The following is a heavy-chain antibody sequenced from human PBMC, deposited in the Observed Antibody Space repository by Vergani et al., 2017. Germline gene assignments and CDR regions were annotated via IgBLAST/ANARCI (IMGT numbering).Heavy chain of an antibody. CDR3: ARDRGSDSSWYRPHEGPYNCFDP. V-gene: IGHV4-59*01. CDR1: GGSISSYY. CDR2: IYYSGST. J-gene: IGHJ5*02. Sequence: QVQLQESGPGLVKPSETLSLTCTVSGGSISSYYWSWIRQPPGKGLEWIGYIYYSGSTNYNPSLKSRVTISVDTSKNQFTLKLSSVTAADRAVYYCARDRGSDSSWYRPHEGPYNCFDPWGQGTLVTVSS. D-gene: IGHD6-13*01.